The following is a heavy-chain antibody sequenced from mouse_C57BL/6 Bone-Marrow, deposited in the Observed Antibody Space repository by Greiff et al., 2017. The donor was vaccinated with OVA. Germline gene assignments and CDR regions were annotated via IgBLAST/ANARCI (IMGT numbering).Heavy chain of an antibody. CDR3: AKIMVTTEGAMDY. D-gene: IGHD2-2*01. Sequence: VQLQESGPGLVQPSQSLSITCTVSGFSLTSYGVHWVRQSPGKGLEWLGVIWRGGSTDYNAAFMSRLSITKDNSKSQVFFKMNSLQADDTAIYYCAKIMVTTEGAMDYWGQGTSVTVSS. CDR2: IWRGGST. V-gene: IGHV2-5*01. CDR1: GFSLTSYG. J-gene: IGHJ4*01.